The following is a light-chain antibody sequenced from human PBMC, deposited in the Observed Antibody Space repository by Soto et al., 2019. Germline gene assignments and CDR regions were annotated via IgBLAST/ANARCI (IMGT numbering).Light chain of an antibody. CDR3: QQFNNWPPWT. V-gene: IGKV3-15*01. J-gene: IGKJ1*01. CDR2: GAS. CDR1: QSVSSD. Sequence: EIVMTQSPATLSVSPEERATLSCRASQSVSSDLSWFQQKPGQAPRLLIYGASTRATGIPARFSGSGSGTEFTLTISSLQSEDFAVYYCQQFNNWPPWTFGQGTKVEIK.